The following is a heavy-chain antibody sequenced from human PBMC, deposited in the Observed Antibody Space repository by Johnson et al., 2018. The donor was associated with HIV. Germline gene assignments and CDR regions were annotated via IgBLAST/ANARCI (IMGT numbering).Heavy chain of an antibody. V-gene: IGHV3-30-3*01. D-gene: IGHD5-24*01. Sequence: QVQLVESGGGMVQPGDSLRLSCVASEFTFSSYAMHWVRQVPGKGPEWVALISDVSGTEDYADSVKGRFTISRDNSKNTLYLQMNSLSAEDTAVYYCAKDHPQMATIVGAFDIWGQGTMVTVSS. CDR3: AKDHPQMATIVGAFDI. CDR2: ISDVSGTE. J-gene: IGHJ3*02. CDR1: EFTFSSYA.